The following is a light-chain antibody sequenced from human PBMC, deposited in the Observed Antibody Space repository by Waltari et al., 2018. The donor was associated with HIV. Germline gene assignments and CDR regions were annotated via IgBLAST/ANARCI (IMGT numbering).Light chain of an antibody. CDR1: STDVGGYNY. V-gene: IGLV2-8*01. CDR3: STYAGSNNLV. Sequence: QSALTQPPSASGSPGQSVTISCTGTSTDVGGYNYVSWYQQHPGKAPKYMIYEVSKRPSGGPDRFSGSKSGNTACLTCSGLQAEDEADYCCSTYAGSNNLVFGGGTKLTVL. J-gene: IGLJ2*01. CDR2: EVS.